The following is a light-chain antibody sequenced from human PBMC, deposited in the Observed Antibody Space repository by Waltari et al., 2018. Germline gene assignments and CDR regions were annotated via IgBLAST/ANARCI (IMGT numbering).Light chain of an antibody. V-gene: IGKV4-1*01. CDR3: QQYYSIPYT. CDR1: QNLLYSSNSKNY. J-gene: IGKJ2*01. CDR2: WAS. Sequence: DIVMTQSPDSLAVSLGERATINCNSSQNLLYSSNSKNYLAWYQHKPGQPPKLLFYWASTRESGVPDRFSGSGSGTDFTLTISSLQAEDVAVYYCQQYYSIPYTFGQGTQLEIK.